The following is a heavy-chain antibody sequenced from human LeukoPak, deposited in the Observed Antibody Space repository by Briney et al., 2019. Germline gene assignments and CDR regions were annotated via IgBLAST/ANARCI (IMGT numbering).Heavy chain of an antibody. J-gene: IGHJ4*02. D-gene: IGHD3-16*01. V-gene: IGHV4-59*01. Sequence: PSETLSLTCTVSGGSISSYYWSWIRQPPGKGLEWIGYIYYSGSTNYNPSLKSRVTISVDTSKNQFSLKLSSVTAADTAVYYCARGGLPYDYVRGLGYWGQGTLVTVSS. CDR2: IYYSGST. CDR1: GGSISSYY. CDR3: ARGGLPYDYVRGLGY.